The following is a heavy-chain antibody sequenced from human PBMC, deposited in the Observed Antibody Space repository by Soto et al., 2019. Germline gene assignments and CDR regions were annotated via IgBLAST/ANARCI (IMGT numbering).Heavy chain of an antibody. CDR1: GFTFSSYA. Sequence: GGSLRLSCAASGFTFSSYAMHWVRQAPGKGLEWVAVISYDGSNKYYADSVKGRFTISRDNSKNTLYLQMNSLRAEDTAVYYCARASNLTVAGTPWFDPWGQGTLVTVSS. D-gene: IGHD6-19*01. V-gene: IGHV3-30-3*01. CDR3: ARASNLTVAGTPWFDP. J-gene: IGHJ5*02. CDR2: ISYDGSNK.